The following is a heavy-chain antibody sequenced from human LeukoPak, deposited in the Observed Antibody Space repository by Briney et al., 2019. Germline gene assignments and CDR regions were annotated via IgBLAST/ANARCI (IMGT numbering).Heavy chain of an antibody. CDR1: GFTFSDYY. CDR2: ISSSGRTI. J-gene: IGHJ4*02. CDR3: ARGNYFDY. V-gene: IGHV3-11*01. Sequence: GGSLRLSCAASGFTFSDYYMTWIRQAPGKGLDRVSYISSSGRTIYYADSVKGRVTVSRDNANNSLYLQVNSLRAEDTAVYYCARGNYFDYWGQGTLVTVSS. D-gene: IGHD2/OR15-2a*01.